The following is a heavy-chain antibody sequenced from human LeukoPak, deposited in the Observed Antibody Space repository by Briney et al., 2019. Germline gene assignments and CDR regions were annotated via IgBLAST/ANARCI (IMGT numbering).Heavy chain of an antibody. Sequence: GGSLRLSCAASGFTFSSYWMSWVRQAPGKGLEWVANINQDESEKYYVDSVKGRFTISRDNARNSLYLQMNSLRAEDTAVYYCANSFGIAAPFGYFDYWGQGTLVTVSS. CDR1: GFTFSSYW. CDR2: INQDESEK. V-gene: IGHV3-7*01. J-gene: IGHJ4*02. CDR3: ANSFGIAAPFGYFDY. D-gene: IGHD2-15*01.